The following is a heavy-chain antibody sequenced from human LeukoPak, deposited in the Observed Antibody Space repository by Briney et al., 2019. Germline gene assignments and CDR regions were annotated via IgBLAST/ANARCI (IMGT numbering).Heavy chain of an antibody. V-gene: IGHV3-20*04. Sequence: GGSLRLSCAASGFTFDDYGMSWVRQAPGKGLEWVSGINWNGGSTGYADSVKGRFTISRDNAKNSLYLQMNSLRAEDTALYYCARAQTLEYCSGGTCWAIRPFEIWGQGTMVTVSS. CDR1: GFTFDDYG. CDR2: INWNGGST. J-gene: IGHJ3*02. D-gene: IGHD2-15*01. CDR3: ARAQTLEYCSGGTCWAIRPFEI.